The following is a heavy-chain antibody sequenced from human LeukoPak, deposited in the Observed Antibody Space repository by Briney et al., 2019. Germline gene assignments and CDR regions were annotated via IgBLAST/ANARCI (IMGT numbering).Heavy chain of an antibody. V-gene: IGHV3-30*02. CDR2: IRYDGSNK. CDR1: GFTFSSYG. Sequence: GGSLRLSCAASGFTFSSYGMHWVRQAPGKGLEWVAFIRYDGSNKYYADSVKGRFTISRDNSKNTLYLQMNSLRAEDTAVYYCTRDLYGGNSFDYWGQGTLVTVSS. CDR3: TRDLYGGNSFDY. D-gene: IGHD4-23*01. J-gene: IGHJ4*02.